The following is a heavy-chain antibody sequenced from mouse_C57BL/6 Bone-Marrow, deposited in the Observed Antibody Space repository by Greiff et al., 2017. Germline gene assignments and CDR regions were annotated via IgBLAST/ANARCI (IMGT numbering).Heavy chain of an antibody. J-gene: IGHJ4*01. D-gene: IGHD2-4*01. CDR3: AREDYDEGDARDY. Sequence: QVQLQQPGAELVMPGASVKLSCKASGYTFTSYWMHWVKQRPGQGLEWIGEIDPSDSYTNYNQKFKGKSTLTVDKSSSTAYMQLSSLTSEDSAVYYCAREDYDEGDARDYWGQGTSVTVSS. CDR1: GYTFTSYW. CDR2: IDPSDSYT. V-gene: IGHV1-69*01.